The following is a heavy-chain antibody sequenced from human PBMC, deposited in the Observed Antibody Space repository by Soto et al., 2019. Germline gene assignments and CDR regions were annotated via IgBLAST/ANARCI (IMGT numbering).Heavy chain of an antibody. V-gene: IGHV3-21*05. CDR3: ARGLPVGGYERGYDY. CDR1: GFTFSSYS. CDR2: ISSSSSYI. J-gene: IGHJ4*02. Sequence: EVQLVESGGGLVQPGGSLRLSCAASGFTFSSYSMNWVRQAPGKGLEWVSYISSSSSYIYYADSVKGRFTISRDNAKNSLYLQMNSLRAEDTAVYYCARGLPVGGYERGYDYWGQGTLVTVSS. D-gene: IGHD5-12*01.